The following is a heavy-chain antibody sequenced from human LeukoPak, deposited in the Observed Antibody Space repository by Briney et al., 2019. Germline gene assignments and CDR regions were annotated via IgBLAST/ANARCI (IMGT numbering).Heavy chain of an antibody. Sequence: GGSLRLSCAASGFTFSGSTMHWVRQASGKGLEWVGRIRSKANSYATAYAASVEGRFTISRDDSKDTAYLQMNSLRAEDTAVYYCAKEGLLSLDYWGQGTLVTVSS. CDR2: IRSKANSYAT. CDR3: AKEGLLSLDY. J-gene: IGHJ4*02. D-gene: IGHD2/OR15-2a*01. V-gene: IGHV3-73*01. CDR1: GFTFSGST.